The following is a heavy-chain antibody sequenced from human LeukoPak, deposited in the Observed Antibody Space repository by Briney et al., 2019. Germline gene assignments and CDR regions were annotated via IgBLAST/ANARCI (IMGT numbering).Heavy chain of an antibody. CDR3: ARGTLLVVVAAVLYLFDP. V-gene: IGHV4-4*02. Sequence: PSETLSLTCTVPGGSITSNHWSWVRQPPGKGLEWIGQVHHSGGTSYNPSLRSRVTISIDKSENQFSLKLNSVTAADTAVYYCARGTLLVVVAAVLYLFDPWGQGTLVTVSS. J-gene: IGHJ5*02. CDR2: VHHSGGT. D-gene: IGHD2-15*01. CDR1: GGSITSNH.